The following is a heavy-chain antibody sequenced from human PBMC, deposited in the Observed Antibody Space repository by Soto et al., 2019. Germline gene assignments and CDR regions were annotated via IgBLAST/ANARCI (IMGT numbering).Heavy chain of an antibody. CDR1: GFTFSSYS. J-gene: IGHJ4*02. CDR2: ISADGART. CDR3: AQNFDY. Sequence: GGSLRLSCAASGFTFSSYSMTWVRQGPEKGLEWVSEISADGARTYYADSVKGRFTVSRDNSKNTVYLQMNSLRAEDTAVYYCAQNFDYWGQGTLVTVSS. V-gene: IGHV3-23*01.